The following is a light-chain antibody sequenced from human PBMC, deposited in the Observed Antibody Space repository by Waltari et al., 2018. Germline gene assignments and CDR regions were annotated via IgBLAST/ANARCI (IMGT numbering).Light chain of an antibody. CDR3: HQYKTWPPLT. CDR2: GAS. CDR1: QSVDNN. Sequence: ILMTQSPGTLSVSPGERVTLSCRASQSVDNNVAWYQQKPGQAPRLLIYGASTRATGIPGRFSGSGSGTEFTLSISSLQSEDFAVYYCHQYKTWPPLTFGGGTRVEIK. V-gene: IGKV3-15*01. J-gene: IGKJ4*01.